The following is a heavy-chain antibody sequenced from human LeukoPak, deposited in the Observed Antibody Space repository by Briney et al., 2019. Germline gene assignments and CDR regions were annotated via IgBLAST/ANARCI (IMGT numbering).Heavy chain of an antibody. CDR1: GGSISSYY. V-gene: IGHV4-38-2*02. J-gene: IGHJ4*02. CDR3: ARGAAAGYGYDY. Sequence: SETLSLTCTVSGGSISSYYWGWIRQPPGKGLEWIGSIYHSGSTYYNPSLKSRVTISVDTSKNQFSLKLSSVTAADTAVYYCARGAAAGYGYDYWGQGTLVTVSS. D-gene: IGHD6-13*01. CDR2: IYHSGST.